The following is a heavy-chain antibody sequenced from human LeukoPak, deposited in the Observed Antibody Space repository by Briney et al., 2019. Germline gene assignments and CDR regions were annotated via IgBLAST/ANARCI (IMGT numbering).Heavy chain of an antibody. D-gene: IGHD6-19*01. V-gene: IGHV4-59*01. CDR1: GDSISTYY. CDR2: IYYSGST. CDR3: ARLGSGWINFDY. Sequence: SETLSLTCTVSGDSISTYYRSWIRQPPGKGLEWIGYIYYSGSTNYNPSLKSRVTISVDTSKNQFSLKLTSVTAADTAVYYCARLGSGWINFDYWGQGTLVTVSS. J-gene: IGHJ4*02.